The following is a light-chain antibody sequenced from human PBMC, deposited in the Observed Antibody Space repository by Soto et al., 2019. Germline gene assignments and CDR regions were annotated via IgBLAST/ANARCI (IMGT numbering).Light chain of an antibody. CDR2: DAS. CDR3: QQYNSYSYT. Sequence: DIQMTQSPSTLSASVGDRVTITCRASQSISSWLGWYQQKSVKAPKLLIYDASSLESGVPSRFSGSGSGTEFTLTISSLQPDDFATYYCQQYNSYSYTFGQGTKLEIK. V-gene: IGKV1-5*01. J-gene: IGKJ2*01. CDR1: QSISSW.